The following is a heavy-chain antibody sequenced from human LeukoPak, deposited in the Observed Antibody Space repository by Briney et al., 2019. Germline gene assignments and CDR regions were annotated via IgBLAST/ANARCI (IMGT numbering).Heavy chain of an antibody. CDR3: AKDIAAVPQIDY. V-gene: IGHV3-7*04. CDR1: GFTFSSYW. CDR2: IKQDGSEK. Sequence: GGSLRLSCAASGFTFSSYWMSWVRQAPGKGLEWVANIKQDGSEKYYADSVKGRFTISRDNSKNTLYLQMNSLRAEDTAVYYCAKDIAAVPQIDYWGQGTLVTVSS. J-gene: IGHJ4*02. D-gene: IGHD6-13*01.